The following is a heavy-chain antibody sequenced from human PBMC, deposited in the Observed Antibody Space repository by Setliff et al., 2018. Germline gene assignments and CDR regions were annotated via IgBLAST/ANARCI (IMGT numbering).Heavy chain of an antibody. V-gene: IGHV1-69*10. CDR1: GDPFNAYG. Sequence: KVSCKASGDPFNAYGVSWVRQAPGQGLEWMGAIIPVLGMTDYAQKFQGRLTITADQSTTTVYMELSSLRFDDTALYYCARGPSPTVTPSRLIYFYHMDVWGTGTTVTVSS. CDR3: ARGPSPTVTPSRLIYFYHMDV. D-gene: IGHD4-17*01. J-gene: IGHJ6*03. CDR2: IIPVLGMT.